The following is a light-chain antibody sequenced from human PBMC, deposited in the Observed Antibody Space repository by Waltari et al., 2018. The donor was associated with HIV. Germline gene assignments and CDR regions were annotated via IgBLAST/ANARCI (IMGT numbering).Light chain of an antibody. V-gene: IGLV3-21*04. CDR1: NIGSTS. CDR2: YDS. J-gene: IGLJ1*01. Sequence: SYVLTQPPSMSVAPGKTARITCVGNNIGSTSVHWYQQKPGQAPVLVIYYDSDLPSGIPAGISGSNTGKTSTHTISRVEAGDEADYYCQVWDSSSDHPGYVFGTGTKVTIL. CDR3: QVWDSSSDHPGYV.